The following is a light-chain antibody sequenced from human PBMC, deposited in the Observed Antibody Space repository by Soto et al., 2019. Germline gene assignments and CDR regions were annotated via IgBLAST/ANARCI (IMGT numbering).Light chain of an antibody. CDR1: SSDVGGYNY. CDR3: SSYTSNSTPYV. CDR2: DVT. V-gene: IGLV2-14*01. Sequence: QSALTQPASVSGSPGQSITISCTGTSSDVGGYNYVSWYQQHPVKAPKLMIYDVTNRPSGVSDRFSGSKSGNTASLTISGLQAEDEADYYCSSYTSNSTPYVFGPGTKVTVL. J-gene: IGLJ1*01.